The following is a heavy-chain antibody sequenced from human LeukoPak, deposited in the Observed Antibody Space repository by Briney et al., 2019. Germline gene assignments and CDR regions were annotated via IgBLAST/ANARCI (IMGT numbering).Heavy chain of an antibody. CDR2: INHSGST. Sequence: PSETLSLTCAVYGGSFSGYYWSWIRQPPGKGLEWIGEINHSGSTNYNPSLKSRVTISVDTSKSQFSLKLSSVTAADTAVYYCARLKSTTEAFVDYWGQGTLVTVSS. V-gene: IGHV4-34*01. D-gene: IGHD1-1*01. CDR3: ARLKSTTEAFVDY. CDR1: GGSFSGYY. J-gene: IGHJ4*02.